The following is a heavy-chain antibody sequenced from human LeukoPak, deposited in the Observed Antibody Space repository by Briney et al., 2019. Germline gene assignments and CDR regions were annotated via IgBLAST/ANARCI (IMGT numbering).Heavy chain of an antibody. Sequence: ASVKVSCKASGYTFTNYGISWVRQAPGQGREWMGWISDYNGNTNYAQKLQGRVTMTTDTSTSTAYMELRSLRSDDTAVYYCARDRDCSSSSCYGEFDYWGQGTLVTVSS. CDR2: ISDYNGNT. V-gene: IGHV1-18*01. CDR3: ARDRDCSSSSCYGEFDY. D-gene: IGHD2-2*01. J-gene: IGHJ4*02. CDR1: GYTFTNYG.